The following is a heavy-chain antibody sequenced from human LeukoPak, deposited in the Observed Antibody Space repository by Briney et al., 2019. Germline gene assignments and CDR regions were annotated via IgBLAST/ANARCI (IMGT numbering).Heavy chain of an antibody. D-gene: IGHD1-26*01. Sequence: PGGSLRLSCAASGFVSSTYWMTWVRQAPGKGLEWVAKIKQDGSEKYYVDSVEGRFTISRDNSKNSLYLQMNSLRAEDTAVYYCARDRSFGGESYFDYWGQGSLVTVSS. CDR2: IKQDGSEK. CDR3: ARDRSFGGESYFDY. J-gene: IGHJ4*02. V-gene: IGHV3-7*01. CDR1: GFVSSTYW.